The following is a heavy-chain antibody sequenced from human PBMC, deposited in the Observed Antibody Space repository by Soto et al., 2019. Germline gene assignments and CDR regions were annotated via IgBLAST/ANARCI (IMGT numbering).Heavy chain of an antibody. CDR3: ARDRSFSSGFDY. V-gene: IGHV3-53*01. D-gene: IGHD6-19*01. J-gene: IGHJ4*02. Sequence: PGGSLRLSCAASGFTVSSNYMGWVRRAPGKGLEWVSVIYSGGTTYYADSVKGRFTISRDNSKNTVYLQMNSLRAEDTAVYYCARDRSFSSGFDYWGQGALVTVSS. CDR1: GFTVSSNY. CDR2: IYSGGTT.